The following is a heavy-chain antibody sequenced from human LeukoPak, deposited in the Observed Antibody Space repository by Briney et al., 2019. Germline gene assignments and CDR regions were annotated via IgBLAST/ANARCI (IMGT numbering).Heavy chain of an antibody. Sequence: GGSLRLSCAASGFTFSSYGMHWLRQAPGKGLEWVAVISYDGSNKYYADSVKGQFTISRDNSKNTLYLQMNSLRAEDTAVYYCAKDQVPLLWFGELSPFDYWGQGTLVTVSS. CDR1: GFTFSSYG. CDR2: ISYDGSNK. J-gene: IGHJ4*02. CDR3: AKDQVPLLWFGELSPFDY. D-gene: IGHD3-10*01. V-gene: IGHV3-30*18.